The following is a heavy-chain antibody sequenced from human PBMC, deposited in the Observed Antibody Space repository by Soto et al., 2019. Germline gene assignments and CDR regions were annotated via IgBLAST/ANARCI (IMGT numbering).Heavy chain of an antibody. J-gene: IGHJ6*02. CDR2: ISSSSSYI. D-gene: IGHD2-2*01. V-gene: IGHV3-21*01. CDR3: ARDRDCSSTSCYYYYGMDV. Sequence: KPGGSLRLSCAASGFTFSSYSMNWVRQAPGKGLEWVSSISSSSSYIYYADSVKGRFTISRDNAKNSLYLQMNSLRAEDTAVYYCARDRDCSSTSCYYYYGMDVWGQGTTVTVS. CDR1: GFTFSSYS.